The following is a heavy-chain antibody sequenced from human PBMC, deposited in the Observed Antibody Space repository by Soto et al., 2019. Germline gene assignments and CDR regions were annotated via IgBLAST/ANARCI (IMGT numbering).Heavy chain of an antibody. CDR1: GGSITTDY. CDR3: ARYTMIRGVDFDY. V-gene: IGHV4-59*01. J-gene: IGHJ4*02. Sequence: QVQLQESGPGLVKPSETLSVTCTVSGGSITTDYWSWIRQPPGKGLEWIGFTFFSGSTSFNPSLXXRXAISVDTSKNQFSLKLTSVTAADTAVYYCARYTMIRGVDFDYWGQGTLVTVSS. D-gene: IGHD3-10*01. CDR2: TFFSGST.